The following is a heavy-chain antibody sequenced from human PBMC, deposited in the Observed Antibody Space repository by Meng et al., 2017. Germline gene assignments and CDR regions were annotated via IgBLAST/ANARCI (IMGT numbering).Heavy chain of an antibody. CDR1: GYTFTTYA. J-gene: IGHJ4*02. Sequence: QVQLVQSGAEVKKPGASVKVSCKASGYTFTTYAIHWVRQAPGQRLEWLGWINTYNGKTDYAQKFQGRITMTTDTFTSTAYMELRNLRSDDTAVYYCATRGNPYLNCWGQGTLVTVSS. V-gene: IGHV1-3*04. CDR3: ATRGNPYLNC. CDR2: INTYNGKT.